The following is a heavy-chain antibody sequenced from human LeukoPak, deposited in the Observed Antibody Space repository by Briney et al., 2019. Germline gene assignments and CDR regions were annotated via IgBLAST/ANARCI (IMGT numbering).Heavy chain of an antibody. CDR1: GYSFASYW. CDR3: ARQRSSEWYIDN. V-gene: IGHV5-51*01. D-gene: IGHD6-25*01. CDR2: IYLDDSDT. Sequence: GESLKISCEGSGYSFASYWIGWVRQMPGKGLEWMGIIYLDDSDTRYSPSFQGQVTISADKSISTAYLQWSSLKASDTAMYYCARQRSSEWYIDNWGQGTLVTVSS. J-gene: IGHJ4*02.